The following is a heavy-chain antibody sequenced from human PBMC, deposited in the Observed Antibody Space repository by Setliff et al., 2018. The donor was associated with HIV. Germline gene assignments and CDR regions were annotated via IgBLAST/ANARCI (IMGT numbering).Heavy chain of an antibody. V-gene: IGHV3-33*01. CDR2: IWYDGSDK. Sequence: SGGSLRLSCAASGFTFSNCDMHWVRQAPGKGLEWVTVIWYDGSDKYYADSVKGRFTISTDNSKKTLSLQMNSLRAVTVRNVAAVDCWGQGTLVTVSS. J-gene: IGHJ4*02. D-gene: IGHD6-19*01. CDR1: GFTFSNCD. CDR3: VDC.